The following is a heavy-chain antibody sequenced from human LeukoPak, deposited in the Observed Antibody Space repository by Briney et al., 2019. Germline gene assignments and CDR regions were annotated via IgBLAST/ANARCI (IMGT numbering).Heavy chain of an antibody. CDR3: ARGRYGSGSYYQIGFDY. Sequence: GGSLRLSCAASGFTFSDYTMNWVRQAPGKGLEWVSYIDLSGSVLYYVDFVKGRFTISRDNAKNSLYLQMNSLRAEDTAVYYCARGRYGSGSYYQIGFDYWGQGTLVTVSS. J-gene: IGHJ4*02. D-gene: IGHD3-10*01. CDR2: IDLSGSVL. CDR1: GFTFSDYT. V-gene: IGHV3-48*04.